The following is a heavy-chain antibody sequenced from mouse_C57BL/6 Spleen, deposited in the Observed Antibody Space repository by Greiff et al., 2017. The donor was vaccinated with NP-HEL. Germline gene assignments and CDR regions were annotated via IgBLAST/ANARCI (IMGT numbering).Heavy chain of an antibody. D-gene: IGHD2-4*01. J-gene: IGHJ4*01. CDR3: ARLRLRRDYAMDY. CDR2: IDPSDSYT. Sequence: VQLQQSGAELVMPGASVKLSCKASGYTFTSYWMHWVKQRPGQGLEWIGEIDPSDSYTNYNQKFKGKSTLTVDKSSSTAYMQLSSLTSEDSAVYYCARLRLRRDYAMDYWGQGTSVTVSS. V-gene: IGHV1-69*01. CDR1: GYTFTSYW.